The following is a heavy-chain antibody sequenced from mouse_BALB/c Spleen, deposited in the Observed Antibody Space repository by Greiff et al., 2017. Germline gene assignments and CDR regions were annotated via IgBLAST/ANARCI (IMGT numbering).Heavy chain of an antibody. V-gene: IGHV1-7*01. J-gene: IGHJ4*01. CDR1: GYTFTSYW. CDR3: ARDDGYYPYYAMDY. CDR2: INPSTGYT. Sequence: QVQLKESGAELAKPGASVKMSCKASGYTFTSYWMHWVKQRPGQGLEWIGYINPSTGYTEYNQKFKDKATLTADKSSSTAYMQLSSLTSEDSAVYYCARDDGYYPYYAMDYWGQGTSVTVSS. D-gene: IGHD2-3*01.